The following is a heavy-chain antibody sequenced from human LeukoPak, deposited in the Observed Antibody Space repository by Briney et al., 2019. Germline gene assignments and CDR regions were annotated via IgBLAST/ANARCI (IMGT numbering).Heavy chain of an antibody. CDR1: GFTFSSYA. V-gene: IGHV3-30*07. J-gene: IGHJ4*02. CDR2: ISYDGSNK. D-gene: IGHD3-10*01. CDR3: AKDPPTMVRGVFRLIDY. Sequence: GGSLRLSCAASGFTFSSYAMHWVRQAPGKGLEWVAVISYDGSNKYYADSAKGRFTISRDNSKNTLYLQMNSLRAEDTAVYYCAKDPPTMVRGVFRLIDYWGQGTLVTVSS.